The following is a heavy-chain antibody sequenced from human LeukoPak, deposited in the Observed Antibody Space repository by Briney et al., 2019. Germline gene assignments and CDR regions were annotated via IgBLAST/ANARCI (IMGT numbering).Heavy chain of an antibody. J-gene: IGHJ6*03. CDR1: GGTFSSYA. D-gene: IGHD2-2*01. CDR2: IIPVFDTA. CDR3: ATPRRFCSSTSCHLYYYYMDV. V-gene: IGHV1-69*13. Sequence: GASVKVSCKASGGTFSSYAISWVRQAPGQGLEWMGGIIPVFDTANYAQKFQGRVTITADESTSTACMELSSLRSEDTAVYYCATPRRFCSSTSCHLYYYYMDVWGKGTSVTVSS.